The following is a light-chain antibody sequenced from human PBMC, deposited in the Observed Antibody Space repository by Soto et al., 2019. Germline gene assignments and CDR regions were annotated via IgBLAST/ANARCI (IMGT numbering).Light chain of an antibody. Sequence: DIVMTQSPDSLDVSLGERATINCKSSQSVLYSSNNKNYLAWYQQKPGQPPKLLIYWASTRESGVPDRFSGSGSGTEFTLTISRLQAEDVAVYYCQQYYSTHPTCGQGTKVEI. V-gene: IGKV4-1*01. CDR3: QQYYSTHPT. CDR2: WAS. CDR1: QSVLYSSNNKNY. J-gene: IGKJ1*01.